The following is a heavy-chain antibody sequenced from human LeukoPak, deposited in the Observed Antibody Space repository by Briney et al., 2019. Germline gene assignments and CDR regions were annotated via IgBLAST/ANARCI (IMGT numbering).Heavy chain of an antibody. J-gene: IGHJ4*02. CDR1: RFTFSRYS. CDR2: ISSSSSYR. V-gene: IGHV3-21*01. Sequence: GGSLRLSCAASRFTFSRYSMNWVRQAPGMGLEWVSSISSSSSYRYYADSVKGRFTISRDNAKNSLHLQMNSLRAEDTAVYYCMSYAGRSDDYWGQGTLVTVSS. CDR3: MSYAGRSDDY. D-gene: IGHD3-16*01.